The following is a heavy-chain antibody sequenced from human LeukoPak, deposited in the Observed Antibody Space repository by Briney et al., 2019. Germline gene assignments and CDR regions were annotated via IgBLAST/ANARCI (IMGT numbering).Heavy chain of an antibody. CDR3: ARGPPPDFDY. V-gene: IGHV4-59*12. J-gene: IGHJ4*02. CDR1: GSMYNYY. CDR2: IHYNGIT. Sequence: SETLSLTCTVSGSMYNYYWSWIRQPPGKGLEWIGYIHYNGITNYNPSLKSRVTMSLDTSKNQVSLKLSSVTAADTAVYYCARGPPPDFDYWGRGTLVTVSS.